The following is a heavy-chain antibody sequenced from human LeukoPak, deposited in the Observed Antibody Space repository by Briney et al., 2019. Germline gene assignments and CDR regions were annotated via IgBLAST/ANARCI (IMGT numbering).Heavy chain of an antibody. CDR1: GDSVSSNSAA. Sequence: SQTLSLTCAISGDSVSSNSAAWNWIRQSPSRGLEWLRRTYYRSKWYNDYAVSVKSRITINPDTSKNQFSLQLNSVTPEDTAVYYCARDPSYNSGWSYTFDYWGQGTLVTVSS. V-gene: IGHV6-1*01. CDR3: ARDPSYNSGWSYTFDY. D-gene: IGHD6-19*01. J-gene: IGHJ4*02. CDR2: TYYRSKWYN.